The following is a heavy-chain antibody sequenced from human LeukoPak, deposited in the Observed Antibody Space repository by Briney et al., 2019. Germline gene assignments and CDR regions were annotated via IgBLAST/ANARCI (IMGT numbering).Heavy chain of an antibody. J-gene: IGHJ4*02. V-gene: IGHV1-2*02. CDR3: ARSSYDFWSGYQPFFDY. Sequence: ASVKVSCKASGYTFTGYYMHWVRQAPGQGLEWMGWINPNSGGTNYAQKFQGRVTMTRDTSISTAYMELSRLRSDDTAVYYCARSSYDFWSGYQPFFDYWGQGTLVTVSS. CDR1: GYTFTGYY. CDR2: INPNSGGT. D-gene: IGHD3-3*01.